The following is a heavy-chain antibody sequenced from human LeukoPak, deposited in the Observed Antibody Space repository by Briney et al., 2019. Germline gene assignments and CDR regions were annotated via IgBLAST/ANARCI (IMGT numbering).Heavy chain of an antibody. V-gene: IGHV3-23*01. J-gene: IGHJ6*03. D-gene: IGHD6-19*01. Sequence: GGSLRLSCAASGLPFSSFAMGWVRQSPGKGLEWLSTINGGGNTTFYADSVKGRFTISRDNSKNTLYLHMDSLRPDDTAIYYCTKELHVAVAVADYYYFYMDVWGRGTAVTVSS. CDR2: INGGGNTT. CDR3: TKELHVAVAVADYYYFYMDV. CDR1: GLPFSSFA.